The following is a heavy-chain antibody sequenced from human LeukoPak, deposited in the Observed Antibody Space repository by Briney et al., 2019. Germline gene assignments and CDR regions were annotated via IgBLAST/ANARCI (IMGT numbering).Heavy chain of an antibody. CDR1: GFTFSSYA. V-gene: IGHV3-23*01. Sequence: PGGSLRLSCAASGFTFSSYAMSWVRQAPGKGLEWVSAISGSGGSTYYADSVKGRFTISRDNSKNTLYLQMNSLRAEGTAVYYCAKVAPPIYDSSGYWGDRWDYWGQGTLVTVSS. CDR2: ISGSGGST. D-gene: IGHD3-22*01. CDR3: AKVAPPIYDSSGYWGDRWDY. J-gene: IGHJ4*02.